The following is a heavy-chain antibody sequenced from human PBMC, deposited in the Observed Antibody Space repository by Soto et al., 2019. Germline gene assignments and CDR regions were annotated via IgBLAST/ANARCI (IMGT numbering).Heavy chain of an antibody. Sequence: GESLKISCNGSGYSFTSYWISWVGQMPGKGLEWMGRIDPSDSYTNYSPPFQGHVTISADKSISTAYLQWSSLKASDTAMYYCARRSNWNFMISWGQGTLVTVSS. CDR1: GYSFTSYW. V-gene: IGHV5-10-1*01. D-gene: IGHD1-1*01. J-gene: IGHJ5*02. CDR3: ARRSNWNFMIS. CDR2: IDPSDSYT.